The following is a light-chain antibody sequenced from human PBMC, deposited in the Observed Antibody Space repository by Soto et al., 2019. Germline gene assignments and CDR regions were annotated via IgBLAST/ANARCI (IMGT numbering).Light chain of an antibody. V-gene: IGKV3-15*01. CDR1: QSVSGN. J-gene: IGKJ1*01. CDR2: GAS. Sequence: EIVMTQSPATLSVSPGERATLSCGARQSVSGNLAWYQQKPGQAPRLLIYGASTRATGIPARFSGSGSGTEFTLTISSLQSEDFAVYYCQQYNNGWTFGQGTKVEIK. CDR3: QQYNNGWT.